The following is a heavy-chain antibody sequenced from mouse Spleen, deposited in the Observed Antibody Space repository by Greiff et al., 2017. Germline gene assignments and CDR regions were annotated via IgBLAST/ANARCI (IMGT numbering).Heavy chain of an antibody. CDR3: ARSPFITTVEGYFDY. Sequence: VQLKESGPGLAKPSQTLSLTCSVTGYSITSDYWNWIRKFPGNKLEYMGYISYSGSTYYNPSLKSRISITRDTSKNQFYLQLNSVTTEDTATYYCARSPFITTVEGYFDYWGQGTTLTVSS. J-gene: IGHJ2*01. CDR2: ISYSGST. CDR1: GYSITSDY. D-gene: IGHD1-1*01. V-gene: IGHV3-8*01.